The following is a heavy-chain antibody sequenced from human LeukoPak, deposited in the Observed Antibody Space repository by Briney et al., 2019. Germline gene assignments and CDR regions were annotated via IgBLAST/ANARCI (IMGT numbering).Heavy chain of an antibody. Sequence: GGSLRLSCAASGFTFSSYAMSWVRQAPGKGLEWVSAISGSGGSTYYADSVKGRFTISRDNSKNTLYLQMNSLRAEDTAVYYCANQRVVSDKTPLGYWGQGTLITVSS. CDR3: ANQRVVSDKTPLGY. D-gene: IGHD2-2*01. CDR2: ISGSGGST. J-gene: IGHJ4*02. CDR1: GFTFSSYA. V-gene: IGHV3-23*01.